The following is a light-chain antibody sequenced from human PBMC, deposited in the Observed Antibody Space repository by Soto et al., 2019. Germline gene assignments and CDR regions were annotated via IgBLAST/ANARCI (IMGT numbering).Light chain of an antibody. J-gene: IGKJ3*01. CDR1: QSVSTY. V-gene: IGKV1-39*01. CDR3: EQSYSTPLT. CDR2: AAS. Sequence: DVQMSQSPPSLSASVGDRVTITCRASQSVSTYLHWYQHKPGTAPRLLIYAASHLEPGAPSRFSGSGSGTDFTLTISSLQVEDFENYYCEQSYSTPLTFGPG.